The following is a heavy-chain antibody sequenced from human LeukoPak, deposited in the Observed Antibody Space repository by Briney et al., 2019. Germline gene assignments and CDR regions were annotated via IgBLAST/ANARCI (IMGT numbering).Heavy chain of an antibody. CDR2: ISWNSGSI. CDR1: GFTFDDYA. Sequence: PGRSLRLSCAASGFTFDDYAMHWVRQAPGKGLEWVSGISWNSGSIGYADSVKGRFTISRDNAKNSLYLQMNSLRAEDMALYYCAKDRGYSYGGELDYWGQGTLVTVSS. D-gene: IGHD5-18*01. J-gene: IGHJ4*02. CDR3: AKDRGYSYGGELDY. V-gene: IGHV3-9*03.